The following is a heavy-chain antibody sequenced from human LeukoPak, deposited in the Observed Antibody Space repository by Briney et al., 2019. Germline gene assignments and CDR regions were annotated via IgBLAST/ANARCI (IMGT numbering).Heavy chain of an antibody. Sequence: SQTLSLTCAISGDSVSSNSAAWNWIRQSPSRGLEWLGRTYYRSKWYNDYAVSVKSRITINPDTSKNQFSLQLNSVTPEDTAVYYCARAWSIVARPAALFDYWGQGTLVTVSS. J-gene: IGHJ4*02. CDR2: TYYRSKWYN. CDR1: GDSVSSNSAA. CDR3: ARAWSIVARPAALFDY. V-gene: IGHV6-1*01. D-gene: IGHD6-6*01.